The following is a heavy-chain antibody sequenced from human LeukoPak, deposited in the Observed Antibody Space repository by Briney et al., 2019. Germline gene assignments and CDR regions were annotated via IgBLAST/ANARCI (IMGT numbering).Heavy chain of an antibody. V-gene: IGHV4-39*07. CDR2: INHSGST. CDR3: AVRGYSYGYNREWYFDL. D-gene: IGHD5-18*01. Sequence: SETLSLTCTVSGGSISSSSYYWGWIRQPPGKGLEWIGEINHSGSTNYNPSLKSRVTISVDTSKNQFSLKLSSVTAADTAVYYCAVRGYSYGYNREWYFDLWGRGTLVTVSS. CDR1: GGSISSSSYY. J-gene: IGHJ2*01.